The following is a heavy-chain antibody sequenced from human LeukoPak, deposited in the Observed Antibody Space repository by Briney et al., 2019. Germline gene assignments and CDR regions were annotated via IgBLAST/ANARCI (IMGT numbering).Heavy chain of an antibody. CDR1: GASVSSSY. CDR3: ARAVAGGDRSRFYSGGWYYFDN. J-gene: IGHJ4*02. V-gene: IGHV4-59*08. CDR2: ISDTGST. D-gene: IGHD6-19*01. Sequence: PSETLSLTCTVSGASVSSSYWSWIRQPPGKGLEWIGYISDTGSTNYNPSLKGRVTISIHSSPNQFSLALGSVTAADTAMYYCARAVAGGDRSRFYSGGWYYFDNWGQGTLVTVSS.